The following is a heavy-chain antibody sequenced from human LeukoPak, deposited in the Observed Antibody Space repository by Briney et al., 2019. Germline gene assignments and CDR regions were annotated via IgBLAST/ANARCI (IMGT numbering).Heavy chain of an antibody. CDR1: GGYISSHY. V-gene: IGHV4-59*11. Sequence: SETLSLTCTVSGGYISSHYWSRIRQPPGKGLEWIGYIYYSGSTNYNPSLKSRVTISVDTSKNQFSLKLSSVTAADTAVYYCARVSSSGWAYYYYYMDVWGKGTTVTVSS. CDR3: ARVSSSGWAYYYYYMDV. CDR2: IYYSGST. J-gene: IGHJ6*03. D-gene: IGHD6-19*01.